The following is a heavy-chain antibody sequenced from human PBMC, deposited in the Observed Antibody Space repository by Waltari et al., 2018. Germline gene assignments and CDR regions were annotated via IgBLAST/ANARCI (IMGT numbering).Heavy chain of an antibody. CDR2: IKPDGSEK. CDR1: GFTCGTIG. J-gene: IGHJ4*02. D-gene: IGHD3-16*01. Sequence: EVQLVESGGALVQPGGSVRVSCGASGFTCGTIGMCWVRQTPGKGLEWVANIKPDGSEKYYVDSVKGRFTISRDNAKNSLYLQMNSLRAEDTAVYFCASGGGRPFDYWGQGTLVTVSS. CDR3: ASGGGRPFDY. V-gene: IGHV3-7*01.